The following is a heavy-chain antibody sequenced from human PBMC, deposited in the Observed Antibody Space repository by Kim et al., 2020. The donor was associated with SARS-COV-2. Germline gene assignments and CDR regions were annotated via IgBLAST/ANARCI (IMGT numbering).Heavy chain of an antibody. Sequence: GGSLRLSCAASGFTFSSYGMHWVRQAPGKGLEWVAVISYDGSNKYYADSVKGRFTISRDNSKNTLYLQMNSLRAEDTAVYYCARDGYCSGGSCYSTQYYYYGMDVWGQGTTVTVSS. D-gene: IGHD2-15*01. CDR2: ISYDGSNK. CDR3: ARDGYCSGGSCYSTQYYYYGMDV. CDR1: GFTFSSYG. V-gene: IGHV3-33*05. J-gene: IGHJ6*02.